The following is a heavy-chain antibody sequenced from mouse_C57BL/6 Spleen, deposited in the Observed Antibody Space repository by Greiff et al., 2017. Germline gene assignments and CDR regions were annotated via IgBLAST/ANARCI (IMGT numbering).Heavy chain of an antibody. Sequence: QVQLQQPGAELVRPGSSVKLSCKASGYPFTSYWMDWVKQRPGQGLEWIGNIYPSDSETHYNQKFKDKATLTVDKSSSTAYMQLSSLTSEDSAVYYGARGAYYDGRGRYFDYWGQGTTLTVSS. V-gene: IGHV1-61*01. CDR3: ARGAYYDGRGRYFDY. CDR1: GYPFTSYW. CDR2: IYPSDSET. J-gene: IGHJ2*01. D-gene: IGHD1-1*01.